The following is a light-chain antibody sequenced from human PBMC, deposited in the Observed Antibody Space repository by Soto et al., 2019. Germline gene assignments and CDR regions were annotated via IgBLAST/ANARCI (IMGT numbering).Light chain of an antibody. V-gene: IGLV1-44*01. CDR2: NNN. Sequence: QPVLTQPPSASGTPGQRVTISCSGSSSNIGSNSVNWYQQLPGTAPKLLIYNNNQWPSGVPDRFSGSKSGTSASLAISGLQSEDEADYYCAAWDVSLNGLYVFGTGTKLTVL. J-gene: IGLJ1*01. CDR3: AAWDVSLNGLYV. CDR1: SSNIGSNS.